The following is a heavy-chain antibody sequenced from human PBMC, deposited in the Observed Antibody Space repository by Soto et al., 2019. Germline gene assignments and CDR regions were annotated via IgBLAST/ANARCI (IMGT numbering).Heavy chain of an antibody. Sequence: ASVKVSCKASGYTFTSYAMHWVRQAPGQRLEWIGWINAGNGNTKYSQKFQGRVTITRDTSASTAYMELSSLRSEDTAVYYCARDSPNWNYYDAFDFWGHGTMVTVSS. J-gene: IGHJ3*01. CDR1: GYTFTSYA. CDR2: INAGNGNT. V-gene: IGHV1-3*01. CDR3: ARDSPNWNYYDAFDF. D-gene: IGHD1-7*01.